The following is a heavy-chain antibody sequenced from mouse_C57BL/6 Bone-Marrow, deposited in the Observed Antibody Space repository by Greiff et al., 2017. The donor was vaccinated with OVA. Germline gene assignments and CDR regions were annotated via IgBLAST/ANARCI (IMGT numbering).Heavy chain of an antibody. CDR3: ARGGLRTPDYAMDY. CDR1: GYTFTSYW. V-gene: IGHV1-72*01. J-gene: IGHJ4*01. CDR2: IDPNSGGT. D-gene: IGHD2-2*01. Sequence: QVQLQQPGAELVKPGASVKLSCKASGYTFTSYWMHWVKQRPGRGLEWIGRIDPNSGGTKYNEKFKSKATLTVDKPSSTAYMQLSSLTSEDSAVDYWARGGLRTPDYAMDYWGQGTSVTVSS.